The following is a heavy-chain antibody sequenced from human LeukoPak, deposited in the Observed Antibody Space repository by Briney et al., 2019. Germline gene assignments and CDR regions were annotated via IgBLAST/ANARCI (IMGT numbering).Heavy chain of an antibody. V-gene: IGHV3-21*01. CDR3: ARAGYSGYDFSPYYYYYYMDV. Sequence: PGGSLRLSCAASGFTFSSYSMNWVRQAPGKGLEWVSSISSSSSYIYYADSVKGRFTISRDNAKNSLYLQMNSLRAEDTAVYYCARAGYSGYDFSPYYYYYYMDVWGKGTTVTVSS. J-gene: IGHJ6*03. CDR1: GFTFSSYS. CDR2: ISSSSSYI. D-gene: IGHD5-12*01.